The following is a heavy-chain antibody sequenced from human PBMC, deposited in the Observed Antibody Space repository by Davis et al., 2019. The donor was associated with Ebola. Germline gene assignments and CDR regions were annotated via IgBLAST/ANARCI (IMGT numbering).Heavy chain of an antibody. D-gene: IGHD6-19*01. V-gene: IGHV1-2*02. Sequence: ASVKVSCNASGYTFTGYYMHWVRQAPGQGLEWMGWINPNSGGTNYAQKFQGRVTMTRDTSISTAYMELSRLRSDDTAVHYCARDSSGWYPPDVIDYWGQGTLVTVSS. J-gene: IGHJ4*02. CDR2: INPNSGGT. CDR1: GYTFTGYY. CDR3: ARDSSGWYPPDVIDY.